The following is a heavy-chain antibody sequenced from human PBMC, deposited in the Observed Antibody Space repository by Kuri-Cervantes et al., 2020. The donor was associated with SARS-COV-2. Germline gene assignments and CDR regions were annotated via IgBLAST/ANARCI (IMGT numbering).Heavy chain of an antibody. D-gene: IGHD5-12*01. CDR3: ARDANYGSRLPRKFDY. V-gene: IGHV3-9*01. J-gene: IGHJ4*02. Sequence: GGSLRLSCAASGFTFDDYAMHWVRQAPGKGLEWVSGISWNSGSIGYADSVKGRFTISRDNAKNSLYLQMNSLRDEDTAVYYCARDANYGSRLPRKFDYWGQGTLVTVSS. CDR1: GFTFDDYA. CDR2: ISWNSGSI.